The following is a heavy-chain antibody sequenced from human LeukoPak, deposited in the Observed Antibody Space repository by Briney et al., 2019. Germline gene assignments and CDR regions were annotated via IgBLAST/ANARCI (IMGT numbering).Heavy chain of an antibody. CDR3: ARSRSGYSYDHAAFEI. D-gene: IGHD5-18*01. CDR1: GGSISTYY. V-gene: IGHV4-59*01. Sequence: SETLSLTCTVSGGSISTYYWSWIRQPPGKGLEWIAYIDYRGSTTYNPSLRSRVTISVDTSRNQFSLKLYSVTAADAAVYYCARSRSGYSYDHAAFEIWGQGTMVTVSS. J-gene: IGHJ3*02. CDR2: IDYRGST.